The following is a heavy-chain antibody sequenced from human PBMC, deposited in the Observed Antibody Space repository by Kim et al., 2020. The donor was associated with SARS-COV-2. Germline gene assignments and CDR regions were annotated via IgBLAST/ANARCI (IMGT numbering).Heavy chain of an antibody. CDR3: AKGGWGSGWFLFH. CDR2: IWYDGSKK. D-gene: IGHD6-19*01. CDR1: GFTFSSSG. V-gene: IGHV3-33*06. Sequence: GGSLRLSCAASGFTFSSSGMHWVRQAPGKGLGWVAVIWYDGSKKYYADSVKGRFTISRDNSKSTLYLQMNSLRVEDTAVYFCAKGGWGSGWFLFHWGEGARVTVSP. J-gene: IGHJ1*01.